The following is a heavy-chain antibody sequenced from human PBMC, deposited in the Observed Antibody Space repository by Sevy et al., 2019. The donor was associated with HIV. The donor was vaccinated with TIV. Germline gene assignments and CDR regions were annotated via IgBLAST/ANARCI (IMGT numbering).Heavy chain of an antibody. CDR3: ARGGVATIINDAFDI. D-gene: IGHD5-12*01. CDR2: NSSKGGST. CDR1: GLTFSSYA. J-gene: IGHJ3*02. V-gene: IGHV3-64*02. Sequence: GESLKISCAASGLTFSSYAMHWVRQAPRKGLEYVSANSSKGGSTNYADFVKGGFTISRDNSKEALYLQMGSLRAEDIVVYYYARGGVATIINDAFDIWGHRKMVPVS.